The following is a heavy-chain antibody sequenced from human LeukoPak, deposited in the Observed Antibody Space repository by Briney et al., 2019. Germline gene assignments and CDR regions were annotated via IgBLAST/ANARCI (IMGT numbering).Heavy chain of an antibody. Sequence: SETLSLTCTVSGGSISSSSYYWGWIRQPPGKGLEWIGSIYYSGSTYYNPSLKSRVTISVDTSKNQFSLELSSVTAADTAVYYCAGPRIAVAGLFDYRGQGTLVTVSS. CDR1: GGSISSSSYY. CDR2: IYYSGST. CDR3: AGPRIAVAGLFDY. J-gene: IGHJ4*02. V-gene: IGHV4-39*01. D-gene: IGHD6-19*01.